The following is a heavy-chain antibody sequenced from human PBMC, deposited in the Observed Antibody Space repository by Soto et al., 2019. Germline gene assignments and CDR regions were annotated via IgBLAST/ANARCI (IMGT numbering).Heavy chain of an antibody. J-gene: IGHJ6*03. Sequence: PSETMSLTWTVSGGNISSGGYYWNWIRQHPGKGLEWIGYIYYSGSTYYNPSLKSRVTISVDTSKNQFSLKLSSVTAADTAVYYCAMSVYRNYYYYYYMDVWGKGTTVTVSS. V-gene: IGHV4-31*02. CDR1: GGNISSGGYY. CDR2: IYYSGST. CDR3: AMSVYRNYYYYYYMDV. D-gene: IGHD3-16*01.